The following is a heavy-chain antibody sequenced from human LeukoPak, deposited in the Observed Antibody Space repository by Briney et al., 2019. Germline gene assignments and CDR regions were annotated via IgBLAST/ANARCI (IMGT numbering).Heavy chain of an antibody. CDR3: ARFLTTKQLLFDAFDV. CDR1: GFTFASYT. Sequence: GGALRLSCAASGFTFASYTMHWVRLAPGKGLEWVAVQSSDGSDKFYAAYVRGRFTISRDNSKDTLFLQMSSLRAEDTAVYYCARFLTTKQLLFDAFDVWGQGTMVTVSS. J-gene: IGHJ3*01. V-gene: IGHV3-30*15. CDR2: QSSDGSDK. D-gene: IGHD6-6*01.